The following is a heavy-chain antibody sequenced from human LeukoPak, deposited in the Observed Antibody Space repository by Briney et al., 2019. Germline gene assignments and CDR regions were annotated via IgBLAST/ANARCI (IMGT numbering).Heavy chain of an antibody. CDR1: GYTFTGYY. CDR3: ARRGYIGVAPHTQAFDI. CDR2: INPSGGST. Sequence: GASVKVSCKASGYTFTGYYMHWVRQAPGQGLEWMGIINPSGGSTSYAQKFQGRVTMTRDTSTSTVYMELSSLRSEDTAVYYCARRGYIGVAPHTQAFDIWGQGTMVTVSS. V-gene: IGHV1-46*01. J-gene: IGHJ3*02. D-gene: IGHD2-15*01.